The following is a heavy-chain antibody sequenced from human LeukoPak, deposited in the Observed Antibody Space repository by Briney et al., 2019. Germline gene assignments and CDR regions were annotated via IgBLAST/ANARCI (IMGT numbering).Heavy chain of an antibody. D-gene: IGHD1-14*01. V-gene: IGHV5-51*01. Sequence: GESLKISCKGSGHSFTSYWIGWVRQMPGKGLEWMGIIYPGDSDTRYSPSFQGRVTISADKSISTAYLQWSSLKASDTAMYYCARSALGPASDYYYMDVWGKGTTVTVSS. CDR2: IYPGDSDT. CDR3: ARSALGPASDYYYMDV. CDR1: GHSFTSYW. J-gene: IGHJ6*03.